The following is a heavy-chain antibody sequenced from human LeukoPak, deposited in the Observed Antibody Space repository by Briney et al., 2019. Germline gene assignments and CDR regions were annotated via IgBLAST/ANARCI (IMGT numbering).Heavy chain of an antibody. CDR2: INPNSGGT. CDR1: GYTLTGYY. CDR3: ARDLGVLLWFGELLNRAFDI. V-gene: IGHV1-2*02. Sequence: ASVKVSCKASGYTLTGYYMHWVRQAPGQGLEWMGWINPNSGGTNYAQKLQGRVTMTTDTSTSTAYMELRSLRSDDTAVYYCARDLGVLLWFGELLNRAFDIWGQGTMVTVSS. D-gene: IGHD3-10*01. J-gene: IGHJ3*02.